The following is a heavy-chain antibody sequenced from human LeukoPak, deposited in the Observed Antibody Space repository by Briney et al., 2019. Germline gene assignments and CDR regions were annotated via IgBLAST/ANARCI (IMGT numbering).Heavy chain of an antibody. CDR1: GFTFSSYS. V-gene: IGHV3-21*01. J-gene: IGHJ3*02. CDR3: ARNAYYDILTGRFHAFDI. D-gene: IGHD3-9*01. Sequence: GGSLRLSCAASGFTFSSYSMNWVRQAAGKGLELVSSISSSSSYIYYADSVKGRFTISRDNAKNSLYLQMNSLRAEDTAVYYCARNAYYDILTGRFHAFDIWGQGTMVTVSS. CDR2: ISSSSSYI.